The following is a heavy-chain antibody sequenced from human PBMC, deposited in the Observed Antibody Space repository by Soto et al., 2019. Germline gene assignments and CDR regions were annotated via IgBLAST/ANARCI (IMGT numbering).Heavy chain of an antibody. CDR3: APLSVSLSGPYGTHV. J-gene: IGHJ6*02. V-gene: IGHV4-39*01. CDR1: GYSVTSSDYY. Sequence: SETLSLTCSVSGYSVTSSDYYWAWIRQPPGKGLEWIGSMFYSGLTYYNPSLKSRVTLSVDTSKNQFSVRLNSVTAADTAGYYCAPLSVSLSGPYGTHVWGQGTMVTVSS. D-gene: IGHD2-15*01. CDR2: MFYSGLT.